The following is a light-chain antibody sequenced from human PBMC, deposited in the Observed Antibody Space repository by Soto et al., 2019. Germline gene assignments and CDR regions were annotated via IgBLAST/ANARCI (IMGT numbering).Light chain of an antibody. V-gene: IGKV3-20*01. CDR3: QQYGSSPRT. CDR1: QSVSSSY. Sequence: EIVLTHSPGTLSLSPGEIATLSCRASQSVSSSYLAWYRQKPGQAPRLLIYGASTRATGIPDRFSGSGSGTDFTLTISGLEPEDFALYYCQQYGSSPRTFGQGTKVDI. CDR2: GAS. J-gene: IGKJ1*01.